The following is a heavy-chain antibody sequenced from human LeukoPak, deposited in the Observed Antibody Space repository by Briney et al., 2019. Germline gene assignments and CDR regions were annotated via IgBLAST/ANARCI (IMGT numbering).Heavy chain of an antibody. CDR1: GASITSSIYY. D-gene: IGHD2-15*01. Sequence: SETLSLTCSVSGASITSSIYYWGWIRQPPGKGLEWIGSISYSGSTYYNPSLKSQVTISVDTSKNQFSLRLRSVTAADTAAYYCATGRRRVVVTAGPNPFYYYFMDVWGKGTTVTVSS. CDR2: ISYSGST. V-gene: IGHV4-39*01. J-gene: IGHJ6*03. CDR3: ATGRRRVVVTAGPNPFYYYFMDV.